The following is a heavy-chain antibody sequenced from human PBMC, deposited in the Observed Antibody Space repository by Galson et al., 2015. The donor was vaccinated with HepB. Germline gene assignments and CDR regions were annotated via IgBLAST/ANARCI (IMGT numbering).Heavy chain of an antibody. V-gene: IGHV1-18*04. D-gene: IGHD6-6*01. Sequence: SVKVSCKASGYTFTTYGISWVRQAPGQGLEWMGWISPYNGDTNYAQKFQGRVTMTTDTSTSTVNMELRSLRSDDTAVYYCARVPWGSRSSRGDYWGQGTLVTVSS. J-gene: IGHJ4*02. CDR2: ISPYNGDT. CDR3: ARVPWGSRSSRGDY. CDR1: GYTFTTYG.